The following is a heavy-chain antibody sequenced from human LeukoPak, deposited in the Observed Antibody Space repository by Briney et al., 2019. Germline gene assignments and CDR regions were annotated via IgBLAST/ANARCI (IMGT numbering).Heavy chain of an antibody. CDR1: GVTFYDYG. J-gene: IGHJ4*02. D-gene: IGHD2-2*01. V-gene: IGHV3-20*04. CDR3: AGGYCSSTSCYFDY. CDR2: INWSSGST. Sequence: GGSLRLSCAASGVTFYDYGMSWVRQAPGKGLEWVSGINWSSGSTGYAESVKGRFTISRDNDKNSLYLQMNSLRAEDTALDYCAGGYCSSTSCYFDYWGQGTLVTVSS.